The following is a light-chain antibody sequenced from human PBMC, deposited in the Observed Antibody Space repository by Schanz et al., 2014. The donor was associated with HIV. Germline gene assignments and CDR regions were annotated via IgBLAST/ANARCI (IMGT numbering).Light chain of an antibody. Sequence: QSVLTQPPSVSGAPGERVTISCSGSNSNIGAGYDVHWYQQSPGTAPKLLIYGNSNRPSGVPDRFSGSKSGMSASLAISGLQSADEADYYCAAWGDSLDGWVFGGGTKLTVL. CDR3: AAWGDSLDGWV. CDR1: NSNIGAGYD. CDR2: GNS. V-gene: IGLV1-40*01. J-gene: IGLJ3*02.